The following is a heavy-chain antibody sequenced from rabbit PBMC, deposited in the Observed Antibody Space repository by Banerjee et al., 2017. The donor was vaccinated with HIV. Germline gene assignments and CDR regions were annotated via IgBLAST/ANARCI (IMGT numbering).Heavy chain of an antibody. CDR2: IYGGSGST. D-gene: IGHD6-1*01. Sequence: QEQLVESGGGLVQPEGSLTLTCTASGFSFGINAMCWVRQAPGKGLEWIACIYGGSGSTYYASWAKGRFTISKTSSTTVTLQMTSLTAADTATYFCARDTDGYGGAIFNLWGQGTLVTVS. V-gene: IGHV1S45*01. J-gene: IGHJ4*01. CDR1: GFSFGINA. CDR3: ARDTDGYGGAIFNL.